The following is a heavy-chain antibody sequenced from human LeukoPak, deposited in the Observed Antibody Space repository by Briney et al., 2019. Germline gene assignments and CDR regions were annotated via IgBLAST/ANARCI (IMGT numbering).Heavy chain of an antibody. V-gene: IGHV4-59*01. Sequence: PSETLSLTCTVSGGSISNYYWSWIRQPPGKGLEWIGYIYYSGSTNYNPSLKSRVTISVDTSKNQFSLKLSSVTAADTAVYYCARGTPYYYDSSGSRGYYFDYWGQGTLVTVSS. CDR1: GGSISNYY. D-gene: IGHD3-22*01. CDR2: IYYSGST. J-gene: IGHJ4*02. CDR3: ARGTPYYYDSSGSRGYYFDY.